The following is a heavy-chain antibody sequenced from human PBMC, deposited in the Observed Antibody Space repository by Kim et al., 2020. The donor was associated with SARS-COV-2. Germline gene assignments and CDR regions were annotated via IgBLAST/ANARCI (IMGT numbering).Heavy chain of an antibody. V-gene: IGHV3-11*06. CDR3: ARAIAVAGTGWFDP. D-gene: IGHD6-19*01. J-gene: IGHJ5*02. Sequence: ADSVKGRFTISRDNAKYSLYLQMNLLRAEDTAVYYCARAIAVAGTGWFDPWGQGTLVTVSS.